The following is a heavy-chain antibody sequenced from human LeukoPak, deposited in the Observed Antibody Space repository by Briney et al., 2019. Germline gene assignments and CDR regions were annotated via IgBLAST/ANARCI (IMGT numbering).Heavy chain of an antibody. CDR3: ARGSLPILGKPWFDP. CDR2: ISSSSSYI. Sequence: GGSLRLSCAASGFTFSSYSVNWVRQAPGKGLEWVSSISSSSSYIYYADSVKGRFTISRDNAKNSLYLQMNSLRAEDTAVYYCARGSLPILGKPWFDPWGQGTLVTVSS. V-gene: IGHV3-21*01. J-gene: IGHJ5*02. CDR1: GFTFSSYS.